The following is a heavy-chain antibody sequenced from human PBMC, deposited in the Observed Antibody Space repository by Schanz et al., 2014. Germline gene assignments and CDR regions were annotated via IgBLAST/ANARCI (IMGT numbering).Heavy chain of an antibody. V-gene: IGHV4-39*01. Sequence: QLQLQESGPGLVKPSETLSLTCTVSGDSISSSRYCWGWIRQPPGKGLEWIGSFYYSGGTYYNPSPRSRVPCAENPSKNHSPLKLSSVTAADTAVYYCARPGAYCGGDCYDYWGQGTLVTVSS. CDR1: GDSISSSRYC. CDR2: FYYSGGT. D-gene: IGHD2-21*01. CDR3: ARPGAYCGGDCYDY. J-gene: IGHJ4*02.